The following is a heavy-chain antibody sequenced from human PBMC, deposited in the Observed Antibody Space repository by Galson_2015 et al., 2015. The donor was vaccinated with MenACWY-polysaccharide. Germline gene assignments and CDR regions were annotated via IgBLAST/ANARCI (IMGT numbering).Heavy chain of an antibody. V-gene: IGHV1-8*01. D-gene: IGHD2-21*02. J-gene: IGHJ4*02. CDR1: GYTFTSFD. CDR3: ARAVGDLDY. CDR2: MNPNSHNT. Sequence: SVKVSCKASGYTFTSFDINWVRQAPGQGLEWMGWMNPNSHNTGSAQRFQGRVTMTSDTSINTAYMELTSLRSDDTAVYYCARAVGDLDYWGQGTLVTVSS.